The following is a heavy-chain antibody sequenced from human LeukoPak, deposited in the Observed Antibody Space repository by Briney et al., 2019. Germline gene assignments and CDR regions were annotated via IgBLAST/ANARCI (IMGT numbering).Heavy chain of an antibody. CDR2: IWYDGSNK. CDR3: ARENQRSSGSAGFFDY. Sequence: GGSLRLSCAASGFTFSSYGMHWVRQAPGKGLEWVAVIWYDGSNKYYADSVKGRFTISRDNSKNTLYLQMNSLRAEDTAVYYCARENQRSSGSAGFFDYWGQGALVTVSS. V-gene: IGHV3-33*01. D-gene: IGHD6-25*01. J-gene: IGHJ4*02. CDR1: GFTFSSYG.